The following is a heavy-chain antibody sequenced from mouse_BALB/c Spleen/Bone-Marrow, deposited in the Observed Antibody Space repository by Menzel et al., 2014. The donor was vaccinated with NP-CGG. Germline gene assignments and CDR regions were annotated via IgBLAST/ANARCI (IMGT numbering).Heavy chain of an antibody. CDR1: GFDFSRYW. CDR2: INPDSSTI. V-gene: IGHV4-1*02. Sequence: DVHLVESGGGLVQPGGSLKLSCAASGFDFSRYWMSWVRQAPGKGLEWIGEINPDSSTINYTPSRKDKFIISRDNAENTLYLQMSKVRSEDTALYYCARLSYYGRFAYWGQGTLVTVSA. CDR3: ARLSYYGRFAY. D-gene: IGHD1-1*01. J-gene: IGHJ3*01.